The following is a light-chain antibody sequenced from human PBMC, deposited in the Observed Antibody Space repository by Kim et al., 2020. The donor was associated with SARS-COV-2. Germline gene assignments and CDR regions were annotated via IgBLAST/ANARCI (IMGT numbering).Light chain of an antibody. CDR2: VDSDGSH. CDR1: SEYKTYA. V-gene: IGLV4-69*01. Sequence: QLVLTQSPSASASLGTSVKLTCTLSSEYKTYAIAWHQQLPEKGPRYLMNVDSDGSHTRGGGIPDRFSGSSSGAERYLTISSLQPEDEADYYCLTWGPGIRVFGGGTQLTVL. J-gene: IGLJ2*01. CDR3: LTWGPGIRV.